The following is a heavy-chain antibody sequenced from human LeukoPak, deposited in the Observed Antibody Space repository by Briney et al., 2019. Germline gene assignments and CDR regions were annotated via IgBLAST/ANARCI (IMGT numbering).Heavy chain of an antibody. Sequence: GGSLRLSCAASGFTFSSYGMHWVRQAPGKGLEWVAFIRYYGSNKYYADSVKGRFTISRDNSKNTLYLQMNSLRAEDTAVYYCAKDRSGSYSQGLDYWGQGTLVTVSS. CDR1: GFTFSSYG. CDR3: AKDRSGSYSQGLDY. CDR2: IRYYGSNK. D-gene: IGHD1-26*01. J-gene: IGHJ4*02. V-gene: IGHV3-30*02.